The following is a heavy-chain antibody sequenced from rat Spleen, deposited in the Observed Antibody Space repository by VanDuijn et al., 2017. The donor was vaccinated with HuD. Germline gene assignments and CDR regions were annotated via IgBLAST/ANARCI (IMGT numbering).Heavy chain of an antibody. CDR2: IRSKPNNYAT. V-gene: IGHV10-5*01. CDR1: GFTFTNAA. D-gene: IGHD1-7*01. Sequence: VQVVESGGGLVQSKESLKISCAASGFTFTNAAMYWVRQAPGKGLEWVARIRSKPNNYATYYADSVKGRFTISRDDSKSMVYLQMDNLKTEDTAMYYCSASRYYGYPYFDYWGQGVMVTVSS. J-gene: IGHJ2*01. CDR3: SASRYYGYPYFDY.